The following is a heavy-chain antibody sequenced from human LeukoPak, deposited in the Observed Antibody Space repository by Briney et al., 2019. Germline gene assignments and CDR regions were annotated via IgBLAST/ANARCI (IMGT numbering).Heavy chain of an antibody. D-gene: IGHD2-2*01. CDR3: AKSGCTSTSRFIGDY. Sequence: GGSLRLSCAASGFTFSSYAMSWVRQAPGKGLEWVSAISGGGGSTYYADSVKGRFTISRDNSKNTLYLQMNSLRAEDTAVYYCAKSGCTSTSRFIGDYWGQGTLVTVSS. J-gene: IGHJ4*02. V-gene: IGHV3-23*01. CDR2: ISGGGGST. CDR1: GFTFSSYA.